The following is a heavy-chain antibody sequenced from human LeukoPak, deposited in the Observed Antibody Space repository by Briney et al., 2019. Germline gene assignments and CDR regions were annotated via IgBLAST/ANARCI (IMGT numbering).Heavy chain of an antibody. CDR2: IYYSGST. Sequence: PSETLSLTCTVSGGSISSYYWSWIRQPPGKGLEWIGYIYYSGSTNYNPSLKSRVTISVDTSKNQFSLKLSSVTAADTGVYYCARASPIAVAGIWADWGQGTLVTVSS. V-gene: IGHV4-59*01. CDR3: ARASPIAVAGIWAD. J-gene: IGHJ4*02. CDR1: GGSISSYY. D-gene: IGHD6-19*01.